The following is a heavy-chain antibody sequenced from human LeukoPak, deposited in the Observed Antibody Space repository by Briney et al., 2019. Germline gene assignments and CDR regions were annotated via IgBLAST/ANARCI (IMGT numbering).Heavy chain of an antibody. CDR1: GGSISSYY. Sequence: SETLSPTCTVSGGSISSYYWSWIRQPPGKGLEWIGYIYYSGSTNYNPSLKSRVTISVDTSKNQFSLKLSSVTAADTAVYYCARESSSSWYGNWFDPWGQGTLVTVSS. D-gene: IGHD6-13*01. CDR2: IYYSGST. J-gene: IGHJ5*02. CDR3: ARESSSSWYGNWFDP. V-gene: IGHV4-59*01.